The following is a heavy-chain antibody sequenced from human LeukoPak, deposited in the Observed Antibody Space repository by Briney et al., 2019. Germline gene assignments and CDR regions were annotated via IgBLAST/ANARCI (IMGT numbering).Heavy chain of an antibody. D-gene: IGHD3-10*01. V-gene: IGHV3-21*01. CDR1: GFTFGSYS. CDR2: ISSTSSYI. Sequence: GGSLRLSCAASGFTFGSYSMNWVRQVPGKGLQWVSSISSTSSYIYYADSVKGRFTVSRDNAKNSLSLQMNSLGAEDTAVYYCAKVQYVYYGSGSYGMDVWGQGTTVTVSS. J-gene: IGHJ6*02. CDR3: AKVQYVYYGSGSYGMDV.